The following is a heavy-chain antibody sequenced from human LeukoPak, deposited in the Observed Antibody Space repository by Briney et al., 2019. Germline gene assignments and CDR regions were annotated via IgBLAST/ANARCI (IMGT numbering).Heavy chain of an antibody. D-gene: IGHD3-10*01. CDR3: ARRHYGSGNIDS. Sequence: PSETLSLTCSVSSDSISSSSYLWVWVRQPPGKGLEWIGDIYSNGHISYNPSLKSRAAISVDTSKSQFSLNLSSVTAADTAVYYCARRHYGSGNIDSWGQGTLVTVSS. CDR1: SDSISSSSYL. V-gene: IGHV4-39*01. J-gene: IGHJ4*02. CDR2: IYSNGHI.